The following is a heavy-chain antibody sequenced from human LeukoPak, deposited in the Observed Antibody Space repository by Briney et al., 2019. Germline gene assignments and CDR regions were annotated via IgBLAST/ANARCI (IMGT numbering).Heavy chain of an antibody. J-gene: IGHJ5*02. CDR2: IYPGDSDT. D-gene: IGHD2-15*01. V-gene: IGHV5-51*01. Sequence: GESLKISCKGSGYSFTSYWIGWVRQMPGKGLEWMGIIYPGDSDTRYSPSFQGQVTISADKSISTAYLQWSSLRASDTAMYDCARPTGISRGWFDPWGQGTLVTVSS. CDR1: GYSFTSYW. CDR3: ARPTGISRGWFDP.